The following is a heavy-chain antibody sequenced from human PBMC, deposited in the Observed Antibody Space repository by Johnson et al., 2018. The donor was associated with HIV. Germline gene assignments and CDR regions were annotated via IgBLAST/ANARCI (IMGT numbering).Heavy chain of an antibody. CDR3: AKDPMVATPANAFDI. CDR1: GFTFSSYA. Sequence: QVQLVESGGGVVQPGRSLRLSCAASGFTFSSYAMHWVRQAPGKGLEWVVTISYDGSNKYYADSVKGRFTISRDNSKNTLYLQMNSLRAEDTAVYYCAKDPMVATPANAFDIWGQGTMVTVSS. V-gene: IGHV3-30-3*01. D-gene: IGHD5-12*01. CDR2: ISYDGSNK. J-gene: IGHJ3*02.